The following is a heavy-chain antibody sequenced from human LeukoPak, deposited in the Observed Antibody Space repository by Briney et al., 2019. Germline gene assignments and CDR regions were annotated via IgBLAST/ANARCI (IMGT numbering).Heavy chain of an antibody. Sequence: GGSLRLSCTASGFTFSDYWMTWVRQAPGKGPEGVANIKQDGSQRYYVDSVRGRFTISRDNAKNSLFLQMNGLRAEDTAVYFDYWGQGTLVTVSS. CDR2: IKQDGSQR. V-gene: IGHV3-7*01. J-gene: IGHJ4*02. CDR3: Y. CDR1: GFTFSDYW.